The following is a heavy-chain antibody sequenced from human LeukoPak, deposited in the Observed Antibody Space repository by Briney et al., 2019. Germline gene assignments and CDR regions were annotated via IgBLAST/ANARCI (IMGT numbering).Heavy chain of an antibody. CDR1: GFSFSNYA. Sequence: PGRSLGLSCVASGFSFSNYAMHWVRQAPGKGLEWAAVISYDGRNKFYADSVKGRFTISRDNSKNTLYLQMNSLKAEDTAVYYCTRGNWNYASQLFDSWGQGTLVTVSS. J-gene: IGHJ4*02. CDR3: TRGNWNYASQLFDS. CDR2: ISYDGRNK. V-gene: IGHV3-30*04. D-gene: IGHD1-7*01.